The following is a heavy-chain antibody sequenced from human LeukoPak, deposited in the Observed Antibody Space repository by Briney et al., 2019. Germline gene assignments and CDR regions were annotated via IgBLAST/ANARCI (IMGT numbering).Heavy chain of an antibody. Sequence: SVQVSCKASGGTFSSYAISWVRQAPGQGLEWMGGIIPIFGTANYAQKFQGRVTITTDESTSTAYMELSSLRSEDTAVYYCARDHGEMGSSSLDYWGQGTLVTVSS. CDR3: ARDHGEMGSSSLDY. CDR2: IIPIFGTA. V-gene: IGHV1-69*05. D-gene: IGHD6-6*01. CDR1: GGTFSSYA. J-gene: IGHJ4*02.